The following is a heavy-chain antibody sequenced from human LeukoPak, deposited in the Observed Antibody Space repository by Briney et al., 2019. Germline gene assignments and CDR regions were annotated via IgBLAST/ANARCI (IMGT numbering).Heavy chain of an antibody. V-gene: IGHV3-7*01. J-gene: IGHJ4*02. CDR1: GFTFSRSW. CDR2: IKEDGSQK. D-gene: IGHD3-22*01. CDR3: ARDGGRAYYYDSSGYPFFDY. Sequence: PGGSLRLSCAASGFTFSRSWMIWVRQAPGKGLEWVANIKEDGSQKFYVDSVKGRFTISRDNARNSLYLQMSSLRAEDTAVYYCARDGGRAYYYDSSGYPFFDYWGQGTLVTVSS.